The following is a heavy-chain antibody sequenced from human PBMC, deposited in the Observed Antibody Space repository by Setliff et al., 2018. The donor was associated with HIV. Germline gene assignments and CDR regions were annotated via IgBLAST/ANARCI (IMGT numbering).Heavy chain of an antibody. CDR2: IYHSGSI. D-gene: IGHD1-1*01. J-gene: IGHJ4*02. CDR3: ARHDGTDFDY. V-gene: IGHV4-38-2*01. Sequence: SETLSLTCAVSAYSISSGYYWGWIRQPPGKGLEWIGSIYHSGSIYYNPSLKSRVTISVDTSKNQFSLKLSSVTAADTAVYYCARHDGTDFDYWGQGTLVTVSS. CDR1: AYSISSGYY.